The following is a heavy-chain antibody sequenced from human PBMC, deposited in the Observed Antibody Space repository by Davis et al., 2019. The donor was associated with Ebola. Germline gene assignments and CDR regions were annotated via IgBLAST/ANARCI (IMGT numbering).Heavy chain of an antibody. CDR2: IYYSGST. D-gene: IGHD2-21*02. J-gene: IGHJ3*02. Sequence: PGGSLRLSCTASGGSISSYYWSWIRQPPGKGLEWIGYIYYSGSTNYNPPLKSRVTISVDTSKNQFSMKLSSVTAADTAVYYCARDYSDVGDHGAFDIWGQGTMVTVSS. CDR3: ARDYSDVGDHGAFDI. CDR1: GGSISSYY. V-gene: IGHV4-59*01.